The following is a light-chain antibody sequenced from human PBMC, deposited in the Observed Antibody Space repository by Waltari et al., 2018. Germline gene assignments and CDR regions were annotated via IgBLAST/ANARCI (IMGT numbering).Light chain of an antibody. Sequence: LVLTQSPSASASLGASVKLTCPLSSGSSSNVLAWLQQQPGKGPRYLMKVNSDGSHRKGDDIPDRFSASKSGTECQLTISSLQSEDEADYFCQTGGHGTWVFGGGTKLTVL. J-gene: IGLJ3*02. CDR1: SGSSSNV. CDR2: VNSDGSH. V-gene: IGLV4-69*01. CDR3: QTGGHGTWV.